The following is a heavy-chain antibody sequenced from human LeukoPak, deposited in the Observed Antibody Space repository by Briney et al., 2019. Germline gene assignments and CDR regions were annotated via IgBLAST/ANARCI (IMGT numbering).Heavy chain of an antibody. Sequence: GGSLRLSCAASGFTVSSNYMSWVRQAPGKGLEWVAVISYDGSNKYYADSVKGRFTISRDNSKNTLYLQMNSLRADDTAVYYCARVRPPGIAVAGIFDYWGQGTLVTVSS. CDR1: GFTVSSNY. CDR3: ARVRPPGIAVAGIFDY. V-gene: IGHV3-30-3*01. CDR2: ISYDGSNK. D-gene: IGHD6-19*01. J-gene: IGHJ4*02.